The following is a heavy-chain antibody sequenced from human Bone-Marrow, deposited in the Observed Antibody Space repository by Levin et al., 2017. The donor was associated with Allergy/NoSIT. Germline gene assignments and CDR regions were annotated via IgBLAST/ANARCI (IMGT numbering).Heavy chain of an antibody. CDR2: ISARRTTM. CDR3: ARDEESYGDAFDI. J-gene: IGHJ3*02. CDR1: GFTFSTYG. Sequence: GESLKISCAASGFTFSTYGMIWVRQAPGKGLEWVSYISARRTTMYYADSVKGRFTISRDDAKNTLYLQMSSLRAEDTAVYYCARDEESYGDAFDIWGQGTMVTVSS. D-gene: IGHD2-8*01. V-gene: IGHV3-48*01.